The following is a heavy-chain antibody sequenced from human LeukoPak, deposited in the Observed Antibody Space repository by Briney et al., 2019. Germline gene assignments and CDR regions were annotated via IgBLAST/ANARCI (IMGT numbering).Heavy chain of an antibody. CDR1: GYTFTTYA. Sequence: ASVKVSCKASGYTFTTYAMHWVRQAPGQRLGGLGWINAGNGNTKYSQKFQGRVTFTRDTSASTAYMELSSLRSEDTAVYFCARSVGSSSWYSPDYWGQGTLVTVSS. J-gene: IGHJ4*02. CDR3: ARSVGSSSWYSPDY. CDR2: INAGNGNT. V-gene: IGHV1-3*01. D-gene: IGHD6-13*01.